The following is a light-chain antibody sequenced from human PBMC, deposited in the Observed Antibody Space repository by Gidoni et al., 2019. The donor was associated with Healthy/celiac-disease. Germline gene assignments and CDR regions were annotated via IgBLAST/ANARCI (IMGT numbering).Light chain of an antibody. CDR1: QSVSSY. V-gene: IGKV3-11*01. CDR2: DAS. J-gene: IGKJ5*01. CDR3: QQRSNWPQIT. Sequence: EMVLTQSPATLSLSPGERATLSYRASQSVSSYLAWYQQKPGQAPRLLIYDASNRATGIPARFSGSGSGTHFTLTISSLEPEDFAVYYCQQRSNWPQITFGQGTRLEIK.